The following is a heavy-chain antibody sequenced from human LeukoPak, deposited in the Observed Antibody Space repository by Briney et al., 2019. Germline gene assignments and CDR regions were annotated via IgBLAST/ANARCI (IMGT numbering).Heavy chain of an antibody. Sequence: SETLSLTCTVSGGSINSYYWGWIRQPPGKGLEWIGSIYYSGSTYYNPSLKSRVTISVDTSKNQFSLKLSSVTAADTAVYYCARFLRGYSGYDPYNWFDPWGQGTLVTVSS. CDR2: IYYSGST. J-gene: IGHJ5*02. CDR1: GGSINSYY. V-gene: IGHV4-39*01. D-gene: IGHD5-12*01. CDR3: ARFLRGYSGYDPYNWFDP.